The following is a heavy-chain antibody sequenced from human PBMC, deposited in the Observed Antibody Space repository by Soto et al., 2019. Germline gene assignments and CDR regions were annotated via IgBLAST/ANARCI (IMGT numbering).Heavy chain of an antibody. CDR2: INHSGST. CDR1: GGSFSGYY. J-gene: IGHJ4*02. V-gene: IGHV4-34*01. D-gene: IGHD4-17*01. Sequence: PSETLSLTCAVYGGSFSGYYCCWIRKPPGTGLEWIGEINHSGSTNYNPSLKSRVTITVTTSKNKFSLTLTPVTAADTAVYYCARLGTVTDRFLVGRGLCEYWGQGTLVTVS. CDR3: ARLGTVTDRFLVGRGLCEY.